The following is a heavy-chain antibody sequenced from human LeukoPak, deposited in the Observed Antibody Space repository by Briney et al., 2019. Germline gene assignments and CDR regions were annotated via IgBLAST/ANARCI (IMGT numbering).Heavy chain of an antibody. V-gene: IGHV3-23*01. CDR3: AKSSYSGGSCYDFDY. CDR2: ISGSGGST. Sequence: GGSLRLSCAASGFTFSSYAMSWVRQAPGKGLEWVSAISGSGGSTYYADSVKGRFTISRDNSKNTLYLQMNSLRAEDTAVYYCAKSSYSGGSCYDFDYWGQGTLVTVSS. CDR1: GFTFSSYA. D-gene: IGHD2-15*01. J-gene: IGHJ4*02.